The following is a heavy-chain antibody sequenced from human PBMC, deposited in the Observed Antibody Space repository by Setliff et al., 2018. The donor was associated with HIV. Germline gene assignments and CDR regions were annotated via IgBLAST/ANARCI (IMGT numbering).Heavy chain of an antibody. CDR2: INSDGSST. CDR1: GFTFSGYW. CDR3: ARARDDSYGSGSYYKGMDV. J-gene: IGHJ6*02. D-gene: IGHD3-10*01. V-gene: IGHV3-74*01. Sequence: PGGSLRLSCAASGFTFSGYWMHWVRQAPGKGLVWVSRINSDGSSTTYADSVKGRFTISRDNSKNTLYLQMNSLRAEDTALYYCARARDDSYGSGSYYKGMDVWGQGTTVTVSS.